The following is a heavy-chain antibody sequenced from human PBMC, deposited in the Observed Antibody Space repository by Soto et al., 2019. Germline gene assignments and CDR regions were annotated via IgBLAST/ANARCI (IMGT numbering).Heavy chain of an antibody. CDR3: ARESQEYYGSGSYYCYYYYGLYV. CDR2: IYYSGST. CDR1: GGSLSSYY. V-gene: IGHV4-59*01. Sequence: LETLSLTCTVSGGSLSSYYWSWIRQPPGKGLEWIGYIYYSGSTNYNPSLKSRVTISVDTSKNQFSLKLSSVTAADTAVYYRARESQEYYGSGSYYCYYYYGLYVWGQGSTVTVSS. J-gene: IGHJ6*02. D-gene: IGHD3-10*01.